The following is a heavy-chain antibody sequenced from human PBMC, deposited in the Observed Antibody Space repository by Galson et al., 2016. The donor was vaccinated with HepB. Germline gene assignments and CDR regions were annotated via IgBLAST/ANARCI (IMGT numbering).Heavy chain of an antibody. CDR2: TYYRSKWYN. V-gene: IGHV6-1*01. Sequence: CAISGDSVSSNSAAWNWIRQSPSRGLEWLGRTYYRSKWYNDYAVSVESRISIKPDTSKNQFSLHLNSVTPEDTALYYCARVPFRGDSYRDAFDIWGQGTMVTVSP. J-gene: IGHJ3*02. D-gene: IGHD3-10*01. CDR1: GDSVSSNSAA. CDR3: ARVPFRGDSYRDAFDI.